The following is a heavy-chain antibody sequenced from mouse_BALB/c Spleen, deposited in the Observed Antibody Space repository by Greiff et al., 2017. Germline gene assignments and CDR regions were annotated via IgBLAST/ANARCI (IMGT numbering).Heavy chain of an antibody. V-gene: IGHV5-17*02. CDR2: ISSGSSTI. CDR1: GFTFSSFG. J-gene: IGHJ3*01. Sequence: EVKLLESGGGLVQPGGSRKLSCAASGFTFSSFGMHWVRQAPEKGLEWVAYISSGSSTIYYADTVKGRCTISRDNPKNTLFLQMTSLRSEDTAMYYCARVGYRYDGFAYWGEGTLVTVSA. D-gene: IGHD2-14*01. CDR3: ARVGYRYDGFAY.